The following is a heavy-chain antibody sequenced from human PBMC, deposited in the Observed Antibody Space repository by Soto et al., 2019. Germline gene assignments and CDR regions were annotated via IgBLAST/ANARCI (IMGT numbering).Heavy chain of an antibody. V-gene: IGHV5-51*01. Sequence: GESLKTSCKGSGYSFTSYWIGWVRQLPGKGLGWVGIIYPGDYDTRYSPPFQGQATISADKSISTAYLQWSSLKASDAAMYYCPRHQTIFGVLNVGFEPWGKGALVTVSS. J-gene: IGHJ5*02. CDR1: GYSFTSYW. D-gene: IGHD3-3*01. CDR3: PRHQTIFGVLNVGFEP. CDR2: IYPGDYDT.